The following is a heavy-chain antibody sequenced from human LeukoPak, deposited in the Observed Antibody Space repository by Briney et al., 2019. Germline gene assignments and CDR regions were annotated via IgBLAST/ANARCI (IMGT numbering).Heavy chain of an antibody. J-gene: IGHJ4*02. V-gene: IGHV4-4*07. D-gene: IGHD2-21*02. CDR1: GGSISSYY. CDR3: ARGLVTHVGLWNY. CDR2: IFASGST. Sequence: PSETLSLTCTVSGGSISSYYWSWIRQPAGKGLEWVGRIFASGSTNYNPSLRSRVTMSVDTSKNQFSLKLRSVTDADTAVYYCARGLVTHVGLWNYWGQGSLVTVSS.